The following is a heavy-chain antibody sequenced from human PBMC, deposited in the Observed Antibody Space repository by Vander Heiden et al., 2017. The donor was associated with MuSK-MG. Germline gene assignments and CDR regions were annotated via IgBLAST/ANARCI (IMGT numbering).Heavy chain of an antibody. CDR1: GFTFDDYA. CDR3: AKDRRHGVNLILGAFDI. J-gene: IGHJ3*02. CDR2: ISWNSGSI. V-gene: IGHV3-9*01. D-gene: IGHD4-17*01. Sequence: EVQLVESGGGLVQPGRSLRLSCAASGFTFDDYAMHWVRQAPGKGLEWVSGISWNSGSIGYADSVKGRFTISRDNAKNSLYLQMNSLRADHPALYYCAKDRRHGVNLILGAFDIWGQGTMVTVSS.